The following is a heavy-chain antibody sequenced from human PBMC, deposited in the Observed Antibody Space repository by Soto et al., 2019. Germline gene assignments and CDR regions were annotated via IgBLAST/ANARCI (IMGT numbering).Heavy chain of an antibody. J-gene: IGHJ4*02. Sequence: GGSLRLSCVASGFTFISYAMSWVRQAPGKGLEWVSSISVSGASTYYVDSVKGRFTISRDDSKNTLYLQMNGLRAEDTAVYYCAKGGVSAIPFDYWGQGTLVTVSS. V-gene: IGHV3-23*01. CDR2: ISVSGAST. D-gene: IGHD2-21*02. CDR1: GFTFISYA. CDR3: AKGGVSAIPFDY.